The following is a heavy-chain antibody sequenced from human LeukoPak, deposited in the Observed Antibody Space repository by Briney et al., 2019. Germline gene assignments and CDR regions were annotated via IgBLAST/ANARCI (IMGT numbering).Heavy chain of an antibody. CDR3: ARDYGDTY. CDR2: IKQDGSEL. D-gene: IGHD4-17*01. CDR1: GFTLSSYW. V-gene: IGHV3-7*01. Sequence: PGGSLRLSCVASGFTLSSYWMSWVRQAPGKGLEWVANIKQDGSELHYVDSVKGRFTISRDNAKNSVYLQMNSLRAEDTAVYYCARDYGDTYWGQGTLVTVSS. J-gene: IGHJ4*02.